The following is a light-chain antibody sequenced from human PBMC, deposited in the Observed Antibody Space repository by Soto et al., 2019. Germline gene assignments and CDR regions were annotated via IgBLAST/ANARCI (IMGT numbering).Light chain of an antibody. J-gene: IGKJ5*01. V-gene: IGKV3-15*01. CDR1: QSVSSN. Sequence: EIVMTQSPATLSLSPGESATLSCRASQSVSSNLAWYQQKPGQAPRLLIYGASTRATGIPARFSGSGSGTEFTLTIGSLEPEDFAVYYCQQRSNWPTFGQGTRLEIK. CDR3: QQRSNWPT. CDR2: GAS.